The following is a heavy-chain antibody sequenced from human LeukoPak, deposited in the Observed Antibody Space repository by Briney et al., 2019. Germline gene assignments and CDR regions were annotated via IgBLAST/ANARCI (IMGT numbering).Heavy chain of an antibody. D-gene: IGHD2-2*01. CDR2: IYPGDSDT. CDR1: GYSFTSYW. V-gene: IGHV5-51*01. Sequence: GESLKISCKGSGYSFTSYWIGWVRQMPGKGLEWMGIIYPGDSDTRYCPSFQGQVTISADKSISTAYLQWSSLKASDTAMYYCARQWSSGPAAIPDAFDIWGQGTMVTVSS. CDR3: ARQWSSGPAAIPDAFDI. J-gene: IGHJ3*02.